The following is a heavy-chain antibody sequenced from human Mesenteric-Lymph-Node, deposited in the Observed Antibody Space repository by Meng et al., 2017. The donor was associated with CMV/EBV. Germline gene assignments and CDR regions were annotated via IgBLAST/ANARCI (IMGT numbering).Heavy chain of an antibody. Sequence: SGGSVSSGSYDWSWIRQPPGKGLEWIGYIYYSGSTNSDPSLKSRVTISVDTSKNQFSLKLSSVTAADTAVYYCASERRGSGWYSPDYWGQGTLVTVSS. CDR2: IYYSGST. D-gene: IGHD6-19*01. CDR3: ASERRGSGWYSPDY. V-gene: IGHV4-61*01. J-gene: IGHJ4*02. CDR1: GGSVSSGSYD.